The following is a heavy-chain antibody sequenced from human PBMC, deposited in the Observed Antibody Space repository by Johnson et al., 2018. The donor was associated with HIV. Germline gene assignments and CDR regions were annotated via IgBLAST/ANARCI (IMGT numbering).Heavy chain of an antibody. V-gene: IGHV3-30*02. D-gene: IGHD2-21*02. CDR3: AKDPWAYCGGDCHPGAFDI. CDR2: IRYDAYNK. J-gene: IGHJ3*02. CDR1: GFTFSSYA. Sequence: QEKLVESGGGVVQPGRSLRLSCAASGFTFSSYAMHWVRQAPGKGLEWVAVIRYDAYNKYSADSVKGRFTISRDNSKNNLYLQLNSLRVEDTAVYYCAKDPWAYCGGDCHPGAFDICGQGTMVTVSS.